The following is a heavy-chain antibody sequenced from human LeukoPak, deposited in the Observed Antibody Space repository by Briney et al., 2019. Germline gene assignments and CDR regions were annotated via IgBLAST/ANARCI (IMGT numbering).Heavy chain of an antibody. CDR3: ARLDIVVVPAADP. CDR2: INHSGST. J-gene: IGHJ5*02. V-gene: IGHV4-34*01. Sequence: SETLSLTCAVYGGSFSGYYWSWIRQPPGKGLEWIGEINHSGSTNYNPSLKSRVTISVDTSKNQFSLKLSSVTAADTAVYYCARLDIVVVPAADPWGQGTLVTVSS. D-gene: IGHD2-2*03. CDR1: GGSFSGYY.